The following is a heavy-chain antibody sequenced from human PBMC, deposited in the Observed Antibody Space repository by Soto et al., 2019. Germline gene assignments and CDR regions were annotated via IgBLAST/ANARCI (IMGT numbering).Heavy chain of an antibody. CDR1: GGSVISGSFH. V-gene: IGHV4-61*01. D-gene: IGHD6-19*01. Sequence: SETLSLTCSVSGGSVISGSFHWIWIRQPPGKGLQFIGSIFYNGTANYSPSLKNRVSISIDTSQSQFFLQLISVAAAGTAVYYCARIGGWYDIDFWGQGRLVTVSS. J-gene: IGHJ4*02. CDR3: ARIGGWYDIDF. CDR2: IFYNGTA.